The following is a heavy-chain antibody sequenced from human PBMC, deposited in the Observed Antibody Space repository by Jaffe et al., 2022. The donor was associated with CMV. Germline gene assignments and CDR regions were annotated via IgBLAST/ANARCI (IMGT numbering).Heavy chain of an antibody. D-gene: IGHD6-19*01. J-gene: IGHJ5*02. CDR3: TKDYLASGWYASGCFGH. CDR1: GFTFGDYS. CDR2: ISWNSKNI. V-gene: IGHV3-9*01. Sequence: EVQLVESGGGLVQPGRSLRLSCAASGFTFGDYSMHWVRQLPGKGPEWVSGISWNSKNIDYADSVKGRFTISRDNAKKSLYLEMNSLRAEDTALYYCTKDYLASGWYASGCFGHWGQGTLVTVSS.